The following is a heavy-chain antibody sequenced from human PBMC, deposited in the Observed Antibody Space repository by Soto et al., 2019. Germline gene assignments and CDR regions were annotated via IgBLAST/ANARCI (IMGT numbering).Heavy chain of an antibody. V-gene: IGHV1-18*01. D-gene: IGHD2-2*01. CDR1: GYTFTSYG. CDR2: ISAYNGHT. Sequence: QVQLVQSGAEVKKPGASVKVSCKASGYTFTSYGISWVRQAPGQGLEWMGWISAYNGHTNYAHQLQARVNMTTDTSTSTAYMERRSLRSDDTALYYCARVEGGFCCSSTSCPYYFDYWGQGTLVTVAS. J-gene: IGHJ4*02. CDR3: ARVEGGFCCSSTSCPYYFDY.